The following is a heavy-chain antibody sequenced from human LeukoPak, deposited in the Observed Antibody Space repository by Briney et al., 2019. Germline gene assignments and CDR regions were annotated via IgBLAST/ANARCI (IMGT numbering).Heavy chain of an antibody. CDR3: ARDRSRFYY. J-gene: IGHJ4*02. CDR2: IKEDGSEK. V-gene: IGHV3-7*01. CDR1: GLTFSNDW. Sequence: QSGGSLRPSCAASGLTFSNDWMRWVRQAPGGGRVWLANIKEDGSEKYYVDSVKGRFTISRDNAKNSLYLQMNSVSADDTAVYYCARDRSRFYYWGQGTPVTVSS. D-gene: IGHD2-2*01.